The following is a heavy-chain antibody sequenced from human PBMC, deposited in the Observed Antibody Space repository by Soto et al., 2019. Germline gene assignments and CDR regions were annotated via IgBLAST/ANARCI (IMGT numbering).Heavy chain of an antibody. V-gene: IGHV3-74*01. Sequence: GGSLRLSCAASGFTFSSYWMHWVRQAPGKGLVWVSRINSDGSSTSYADSVKGRFTISRDNAKNTLYLQMNSLRAEDTAVYYCARLSLDIVADSSSWYFYYYYYYMDVWGKGTTVTVSS. CDR3: ARLSLDIVADSSSWYFYYYYYYMDV. D-gene: IGHD6-13*01. J-gene: IGHJ6*03. CDR1: GFTFSSYW. CDR2: INSDGSST.